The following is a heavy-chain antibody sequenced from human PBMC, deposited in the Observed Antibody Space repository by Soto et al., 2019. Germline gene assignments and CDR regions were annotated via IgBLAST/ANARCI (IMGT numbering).Heavy chain of an antibody. J-gene: IGHJ4*02. V-gene: IGHV4-39*01. Sequence: SETLCLPCTVSGGSISSSSYYWGWIRQPPGKGLEWIGSIYYSGSTYYNPSLKSRVTISVDTSKNQFSLKLSSVTAADTAVYYCASHIYDFWSGYRGPFGGFDYWGQGTLVNVSS. CDR1: GGSISSSSYY. CDR3: ASHIYDFWSGYRGPFGGFDY. D-gene: IGHD3-3*01. CDR2: IYYSGST.